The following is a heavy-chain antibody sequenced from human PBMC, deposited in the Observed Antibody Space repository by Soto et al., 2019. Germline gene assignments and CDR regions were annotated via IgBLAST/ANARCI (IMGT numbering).Heavy chain of an antibody. J-gene: IGHJ4*02. CDR3: ARGRSIAARRDFDY. CDR1: DGSCSGYY. V-gene: IGHV4-34*01. D-gene: IGHD6-6*01. Sequence: SETLSLTRGVEDGSCSGYYWSWIRQPPGTGLEWXGXIXXXGXTXXXTXXXXRVTISVDTSKNQFSLKLSSVTAADTAVYYCARGRSIAARRDFDYWGQGTLVTVSS. CDR2: IXXXGXT.